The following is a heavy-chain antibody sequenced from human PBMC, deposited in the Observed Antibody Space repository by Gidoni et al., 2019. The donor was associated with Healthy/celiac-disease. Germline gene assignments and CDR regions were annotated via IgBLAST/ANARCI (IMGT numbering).Heavy chain of an antibody. Sequence: QVQLVQSGAEVKKPGSSVKVSCKASGGTFSSYTISWVRQAPGQGLEWMGRIIPILGIANYAQKFQGRVTITADKSTSTAYMELSSLRSEDTAVYYCARDYRVGAASYYFDYWGQGTLVTVSS. J-gene: IGHJ4*02. V-gene: IGHV1-69*08. D-gene: IGHD1-26*01. CDR3: ARDYRVGAASYYFDY. CDR2: IIPILGIA. CDR1: GGTFSSYT.